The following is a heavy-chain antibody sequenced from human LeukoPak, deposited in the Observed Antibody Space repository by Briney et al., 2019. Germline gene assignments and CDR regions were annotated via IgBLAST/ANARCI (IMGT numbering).Heavy chain of an antibody. D-gene: IGHD3-3*01. J-gene: IGHJ4*02. CDR3: ARGPTYYDFWSGYSTLDF. Sequence: GGSLRLSCSASGFTFSSYWMHWVRQAPGKGLVWVSRIKSDGSAINYADSVKGRFTISRDNAKNTLYLQMNSLRAEDTAVYYCARGPTYYDFWSGYSTLDFWGQGTLVTVSS. CDR2: IKSDGSAI. CDR1: GFTFSSYW. V-gene: IGHV3-74*01.